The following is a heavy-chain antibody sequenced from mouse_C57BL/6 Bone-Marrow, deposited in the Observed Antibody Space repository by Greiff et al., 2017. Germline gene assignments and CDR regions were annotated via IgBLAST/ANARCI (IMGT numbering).Heavy chain of an antibody. V-gene: IGHV1-72*01. Sequence: QVQLQQPGAELVKPGASVKMSCKASGYTFTSYWITWVKQRPGQGLEWIGRIDPNSGGTKYNEKFKSKATLTVDKPSSTAYMHLSSLTSEDSAVYYCALGLRPLFDYWGQGTILTVSS. D-gene: IGHD2-4*01. CDR1: GYTFTSYW. CDR2: IDPNSGGT. J-gene: IGHJ2*01. CDR3: ALGLRPLFDY.